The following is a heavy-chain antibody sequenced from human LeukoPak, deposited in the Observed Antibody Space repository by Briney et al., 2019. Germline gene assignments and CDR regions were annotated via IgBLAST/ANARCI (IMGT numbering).Heavy chain of an antibody. V-gene: IGHV3-33*01. D-gene: IGHD6-19*01. CDR3: ARLGSGWSFDF. Sequence: TGGSLRLSCAASGFTFSSYGKNWVRQAPGKGLEWVAVIWYDGSNKYYADSVKGRFTISRDNSKNTVSLQLNSLRAEDTAVYYCARLGSGWSFDFWGQGTLVAVSS. CDR1: GFTFSSYG. J-gene: IGHJ4*02. CDR2: IWYDGSNK.